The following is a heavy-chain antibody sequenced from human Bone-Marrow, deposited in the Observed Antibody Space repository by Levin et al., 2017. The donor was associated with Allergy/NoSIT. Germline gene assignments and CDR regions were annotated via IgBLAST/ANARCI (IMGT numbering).Heavy chain of an antibody. J-gene: IGHJ1*01. D-gene: IGHD3-10*01. V-gene: IGHV3-21*01. CDR1: GFTFSSYS. CDR2: ISSSSSYI. Sequence: GGSLRLSCAASGFTFSSYSMNWVRQAPGKGLEWVSSISSSSSYIYYADSVKGRFTISRDNAKNSLYLQMNSLRAEDTAVYYCARGCVGSGTMTEYFQHWGQGTLVTVSS. CDR3: ARGCVGSGTMTEYFQH.